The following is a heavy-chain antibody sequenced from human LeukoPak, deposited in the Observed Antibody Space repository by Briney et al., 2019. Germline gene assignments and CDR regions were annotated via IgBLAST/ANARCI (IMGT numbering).Heavy chain of an antibody. J-gene: IGHJ1*01. Sequence: SVKVSCKASGGTFSSYAISWVRQAPGQGLEWMGGIIPIFGTANYAQKFQGRVTITADESTSTAYMELSSLRSEDTAVYYCARDPVVGAITPEYFHHWGQGTLVTVSS. D-gene: IGHD1-26*01. V-gene: IGHV1-69*13. CDR2: IIPIFGTA. CDR1: GGTFSSYA. CDR3: ARDPVVGAITPEYFHH.